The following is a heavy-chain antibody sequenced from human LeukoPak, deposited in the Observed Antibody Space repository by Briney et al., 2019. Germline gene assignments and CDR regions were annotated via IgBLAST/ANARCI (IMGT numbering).Heavy chain of an antibody. D-gene: IGHD2-2*01. CDR1: GGTFSSYA. CDR3: ARNEVYQLLFDYYYYYMDV. CDR2: IIPIFGTA. Sequence: GASVKVSCKASGGTFSSYAISWVRQAPGQGLEWMGRIIPIFGTANYAQKFQGRVTITADESTSTAYMELSSLRSEDTAVYYCARNEVYQLLFDYYYYYMDVWGKGTTVTVSS. J-gene: IGHJ6*03. V-gene: IGHV1-69*13.